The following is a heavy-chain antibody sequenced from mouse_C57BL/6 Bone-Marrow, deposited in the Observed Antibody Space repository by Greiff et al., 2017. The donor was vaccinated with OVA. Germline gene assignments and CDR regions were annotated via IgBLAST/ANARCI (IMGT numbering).Heavy chain of an antibody. D-gene: IGHD2-4*01. Sequence: VKLQQSGTELVKPGASVKLSCKASGYTFTSYWMHWVKQRPGQGLEWIGNINPSNGGTNYNEKFKSKATLTVDKSSSTAYMQLSSLTSEDSAVYYCARVNGLRRNYFDYWGQGTTLTVSS. CDR2: INPSNGGT. V-gene: IGHV1-53*01. CDR1: GYTFTSYW. J-gene: IGHJ2*01. CDR3: ARVNGLRRNYFDY.